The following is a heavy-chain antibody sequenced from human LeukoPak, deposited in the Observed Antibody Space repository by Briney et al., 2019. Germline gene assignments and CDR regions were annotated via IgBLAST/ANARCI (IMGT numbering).Heavy chain of an antibody. CDR3: AELGITMIGGA. J-gene: IGHJ6*04. CDR1: GFTFSSYS. CDR2: ISSSSSYI. V-gene: IGHV3-21*01. D-gene: IGHD3-10*02. Sequence: GGSLRLSCAASGFTFSSYSMNWVRQAPGKGLEWVSSISSSSSYIYYADSVKGRFTISRDNAKNSLYLQMNSLRAEDTAVYYCAELGITMIGGAWGKGTTVTISS.